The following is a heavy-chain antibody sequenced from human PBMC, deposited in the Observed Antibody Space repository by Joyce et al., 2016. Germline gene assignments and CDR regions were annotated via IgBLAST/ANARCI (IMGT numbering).Heavy chain of an antibody. CDR2: IHHSGAT. Sequence: QVQLQESGPGLVKPSGTLSLSCAVSCDSITSHDWWRWVRQPPGKGLEWIGEIHHSGATNDNPSLKSRLTISVHKSENQVSLNWNSVTAADTAIYYCARNGWYCLDYWGQGTLVIVSS. D-gene: IGHD2-15*01. V-gene: IGHV4-4*02. J-gene: IGHJ4*02. CDR1: CDSITSHDW. CDR3: ARNGWYCLDY.